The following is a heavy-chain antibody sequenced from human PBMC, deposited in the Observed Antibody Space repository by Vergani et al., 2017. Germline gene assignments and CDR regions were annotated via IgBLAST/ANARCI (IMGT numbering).Heavy chain of an antibody. CDR1: GFTFSACP. J-gene: IGHJ4*01. D-gene: IGHD2-15*01. CDR3: ARLSDDTTPGLQGGYDC. V-gene: IGHV3-23*01. Sequence: EVQLLQSGGGVIQPGGSVRLSCAASGFTFSACPMTWVRQAPGKGLGWVSAISARYPSTYYADSVKGRFTISRDNSKDMLYLQMNSLRAEDTAVYYCARLSDDTTPGLQGGYDCWGQGTLVSVSS. CDR2: ISARYPST.